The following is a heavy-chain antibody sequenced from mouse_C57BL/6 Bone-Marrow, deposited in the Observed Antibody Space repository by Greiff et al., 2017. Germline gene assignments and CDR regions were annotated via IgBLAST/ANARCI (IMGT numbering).Heavy chain of an antibody. CDR1: GYTFTSYW. V-gene: IGHV1-53*01. D-gene: IGHD2-1*01. J-gene: IGHJ1*03. CDR3: ARYGNFHWYFDV. CDR2: INPSNGGT. Sequence: QVQLQQPGTELVKPGASVKLSCKASGYTFTSYWMHWVKQRPGQGLEWIGNINPSNGGTNYNEKFKSKATLTVDKSSSTAYMQLSSLTSEDSAVYDCARYGNFHWYFDVWGTGTTVTVSS.